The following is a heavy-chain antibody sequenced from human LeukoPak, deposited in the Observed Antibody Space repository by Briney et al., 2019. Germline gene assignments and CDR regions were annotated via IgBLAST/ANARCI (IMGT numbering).Heavy chain of an antibody. CDR2: ISSSSSTI. CDR1: GFTFSSYS. Sequence: PGGSLRLSCAASGFTFSSYSMNWVRQAPGKGLEWVSYISSSSSTIYYADSVKGRFTISGDNAKNSLYLQMNSLRAEDTAVYYCARGWWEVVPAAIGFDPWGQGTLVTVSS. J-gene: IGHJ5*02. V-gene: IGHV3-48*01. CDR3: ARGWWEVVPAAIGFDP. D-gene: IGHD2-2*02.